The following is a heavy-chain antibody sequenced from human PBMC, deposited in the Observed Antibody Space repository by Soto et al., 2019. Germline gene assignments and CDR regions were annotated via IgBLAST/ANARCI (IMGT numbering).Heavy chain of an antibody. Sequence: ASVKVSWKASGYTFTSYAMHWVRQAPGQRLEWMGWINAGNGNTKYSQKFQGRVTITRDTSASTAYMELSSLRSEDTAVYYCARDLSFAINGDQLRGWFDPWGQGTLVTVSS. J-gene: IGHJ5*02. CDR2: INAGNGNT. V-gene: IGHV1-3*01. CDR3: ARDLSFAINGDQLRGWFDP. D-gene: IGHD4-17*01. CDR1: GYTFTSYA.